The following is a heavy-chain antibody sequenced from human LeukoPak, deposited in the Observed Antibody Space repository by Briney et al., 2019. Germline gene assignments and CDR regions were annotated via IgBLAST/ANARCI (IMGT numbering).Heavy chain of an antibody. CDR2: ISAYNGNT. CDR3: ARPYYDILTGYYNPYFDY. V-gene: IGHV1-18*01. Sequence: ASVKVSCKASGYTFTSYGISWVRQAPGQGLEWMGWISAYNGNTNYAQKLQGRVTMTTDTSTSTAYVELRSLRSDDTAVYYCARPYYDILTGYYNPYFDYWGQGTLVTVSS. J-gene: IGHJ4*02. D-gene: IGHD3-9*01. CDR1: GYTFTSYG.